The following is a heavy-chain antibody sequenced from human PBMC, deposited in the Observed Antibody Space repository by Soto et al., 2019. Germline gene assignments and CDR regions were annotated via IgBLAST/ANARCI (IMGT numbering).Heavy chain of an antibody. D-gene: IGHD6-19*01. V-gene: IGHV3-23*01. CDR3: AKREVAGTQYFDY. J-gene: IGHJ4*02. Sequence: GGSLRLSCAASGFTFSSSVLSWVRQAPGKGLEYVSSITAIGVTYYADSMKGRFTISRDNSKNTLYLQLNSLRAEDTAVYYCAKREVAGTQYFDYWGQGTLVTVSS. CDR2: ITAIGVT. CDR1: GFTFSSSV.